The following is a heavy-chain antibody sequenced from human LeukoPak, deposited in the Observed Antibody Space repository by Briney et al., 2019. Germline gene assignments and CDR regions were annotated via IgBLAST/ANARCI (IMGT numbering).Heavy chain of an antibody. CDR3: ARRADYFSTTGYDKFDY. V-gene: IGHV4-59*08. D-gene: IGHD3-9*01. J-gene: IGHJ4*02. Sequence: SETLSHTCTVSGGSITGYYWGWVRQPPGKGLEWIGYLDYSGGTDYNRSLKSRVTMSVDTSKNQFSLKLRFVTAADTAVYYCARRADYFSTTGYDKFDYWGQGSLVTVSS. CDR1: GGSITGYY. CDR2: LDYSGGT.